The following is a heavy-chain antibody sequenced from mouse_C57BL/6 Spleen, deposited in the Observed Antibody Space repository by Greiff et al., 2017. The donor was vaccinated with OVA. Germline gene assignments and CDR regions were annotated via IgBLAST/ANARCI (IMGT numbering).Heavy chain of an antibody. D-gene: IGHD3-2*02. Sequence: QVQLQQPGAELVKPGASVKMSCKASGYTFTSYWLTWVKQRPGQGLDWIGDIYPGSGSTNYNEKFKSKATLTVATASSTAYMQLSSLTSEASAVDYCSRDEGDGSGCPDWGQGTLVTVSA. CDR1: GYTFTSYW. CDR3: SRDEGDGSGCPD. V-gene: IGHV1-55*01. J-gene: IGHJ3*01. CDR2: IYPGSGST.